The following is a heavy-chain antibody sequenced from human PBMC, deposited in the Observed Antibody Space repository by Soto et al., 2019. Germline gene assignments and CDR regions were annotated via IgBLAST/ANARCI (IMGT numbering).Heavy chain of an antibody. CDR3: TTDPPGYVRYYYYYMDV. D-gene: IGHD1-1*01. V-gene: IGHV3-15*01. J-gene: IGHJ6*03. CDR1: GFTFSNAW. Sequence: GGSLRLSCAASGFTFSNAWMSWVRQAPGKGLEWVGRIKSKTDSGTKDYAAPVKGRFTISRDDSKNTLYLQMNSLKTEDTAVYYCTTDPPGYVRYYYYYMDVWGKGTTVTVSS. CDR2: IKSKTDSGTK.